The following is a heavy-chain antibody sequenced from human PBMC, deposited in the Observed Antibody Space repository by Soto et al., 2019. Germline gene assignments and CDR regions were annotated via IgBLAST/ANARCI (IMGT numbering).Heavy chain of an antibody. V-gene: IGHV3-30-3*01. D-gene: IGHD3-3*01. CDR1: GFTFSSYA. Sequence: VGSLRLSCAASGFTFSSYAMHWVRQAPGKGLEWVAVISYDGSNKYYADSVKGRFTISRDNSKNTLYLQMNSLRAEDTAVYYCARGTFWSGYSSGMDVWGQGTTVTVSS. J-gene: IGHJ6*02. CDR2: ISYDGSNK. CDR3: ARGTFWSGYSSGMDV.